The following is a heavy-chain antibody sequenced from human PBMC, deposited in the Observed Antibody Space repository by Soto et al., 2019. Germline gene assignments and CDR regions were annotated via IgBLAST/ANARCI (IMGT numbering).Heavy chain of an antibody. CDR3: TTGRFLEWPLIGRDDY. CDR2: IKSKTDGGTT. J-gene: IGHJ4*02. D-gene: IGHD3-3*01. Sequence: EVQLVESGGGLVKPGGSLRLSCAASGFTFSNAWMSWVRQAPGKGLEWVGRIKSKTDGGTTDYAAPVKCRFTISRDDSKNTLYLQMNSLKTEDTAVYYCTTGRFLEWPLIGRDDYWGQGTLVTVSS. CDR1: GFTFSNAW. V-gene: IGHV3-15*01.